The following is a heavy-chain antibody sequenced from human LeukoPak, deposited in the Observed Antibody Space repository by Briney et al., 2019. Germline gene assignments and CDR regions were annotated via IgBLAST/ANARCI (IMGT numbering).Heavy chain of an antibody. CDR2: IYSGGST. CDR1: GFTVSSNY. Sequence: PGGPLRLSCAASGFTVSSNYMSWVRQAPGKGLEWVSVIYSGGSTYYADSVKGRFTISRDNSKNTLYLQMNSLRAEDTAVYYCARGGSITMVRGFTFDYWGEGTLVTVS. V-gene: IGHV3-53*01. D-gene: IGHD3-10*01. J-gene: IGHJ4*02. CDR3: ARGGSITMVRGFTFDY.